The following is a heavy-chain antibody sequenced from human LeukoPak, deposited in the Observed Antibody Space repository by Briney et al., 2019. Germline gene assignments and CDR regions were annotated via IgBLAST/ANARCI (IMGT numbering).Heavy chain of an antibody. V-gene: IGHV3-23*01. J-gene: IGHJ2*01. Sequence: GGSLRLSCAASGFTFSSYAMSWVRQAPGKGLEWVSAISGSGGSTYYADSVKGRFTISRDNAKNSLYLQMNSMRDEDTAVYYCARDRAAPTWYFDLWGRGTLVTVSS. D-gene: IGHD2-15*01. CDR3: ARDRAAPTWYFDL. CDR2: ISGSGGST. CDR1: GFTFSSYA.